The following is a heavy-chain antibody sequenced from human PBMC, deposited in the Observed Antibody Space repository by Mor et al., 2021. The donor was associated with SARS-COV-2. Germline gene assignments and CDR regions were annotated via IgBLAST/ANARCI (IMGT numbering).Heavy chain of an antibody. J-gene: IGHJ3*02. V-gene: IGHV3-30*03. Sequence: GGIKQYTDSVRGRFTISRDNSKSTLDLQMNSLRPDDTAVYYCVREGYTSGHAGAFDIWGQGTLVTVSS. CDR2: GGIK. D-gene: IGHD3-22*01. CDR3: VREGYTSGHAGAFDI.